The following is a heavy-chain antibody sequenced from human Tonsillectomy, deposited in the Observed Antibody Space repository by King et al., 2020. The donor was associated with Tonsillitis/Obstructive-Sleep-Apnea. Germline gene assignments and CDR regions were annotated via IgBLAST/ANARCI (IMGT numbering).Heavy chain of an antibody. CDR3: VREVTTKYYFDY. D-gene: IGHD1-1*01. CDR1: GGSISSGGYS. J-gene: IGHJ4*02. CDR2: IYHSGST. V-gene: IGHV4-30-2*01. Sequence: LQLQESGSGLVKPSQTLSLTCGVSGGSISSGGYSWSWIRQPPGKGLEWIGYIYHSGSTYYNPSLKSRVTISVDRSKNQFSLNLSSVTAADTAVYYCVREVTTKYYFDYWGQGTLVTVSS.